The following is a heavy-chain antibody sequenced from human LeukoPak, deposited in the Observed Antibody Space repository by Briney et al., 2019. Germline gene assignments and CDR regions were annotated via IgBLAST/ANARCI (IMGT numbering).Heavy chain of an antibody. J-gene: IGHJ4*02. D-gene: IGHD6-13*01. Sequence: ASVKVSCKSSGYTFTSYGISWVRQAPGQGLDGMGWIRAYNGNTNYAQRLQGRVTMTADTSTSTAYMELRSLISDDTAVYYCARVIGEAAADYWGQGTLVTVSS. V-gene: IGHV1-18*01. CDR1: GYTFTSYG. CDR3: ARVIGEAAADY. CDR2: IRAYNGNT.